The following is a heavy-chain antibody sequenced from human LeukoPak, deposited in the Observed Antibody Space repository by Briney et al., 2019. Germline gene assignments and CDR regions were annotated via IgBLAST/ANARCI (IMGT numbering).Heavy chain of an antibody. CDR2: INHSGST. CDR1: GGAFSDYH. J-gene: IGHJ4*02. V-gene: IGHV4-34*01. D-gene: IGHD3-22*01. Sequence: KPSETLSLTCAVYGGAFSDYHWSWIRQPPGKGLEWIGEINHSGSTNYNPSFKSRVTISVDTSKNQFSLKLSSVTAADTAVYYCARTPSYSDNSGYPINYYFDYWGQGTLVTVSS. CDR3: ARTPSYSDNSGYPINYYFDY.